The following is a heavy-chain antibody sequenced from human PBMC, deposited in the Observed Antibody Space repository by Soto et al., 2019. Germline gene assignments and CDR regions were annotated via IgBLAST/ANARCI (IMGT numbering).Heavy chain of an antibody. CDR2: INAGNAKT. D-gene: IGHD6-19*01. J-gene: IGHJ4*02. Sequence: QVQLVQSGAEVKKPGASVKVACKASGYTFTNYAIHWVRQGPGQRLEWMGWINAGNAKTKYSQKFQGRVTISRDTSASTVYMELTTLRSEDTAVYYCARDGAVAGNANFDYWGQGTLVTVSS. V-gene: IGHV1-3*01. CDR1: GYTFTNYA. CDR3: ARDGAVAGNANFDY.